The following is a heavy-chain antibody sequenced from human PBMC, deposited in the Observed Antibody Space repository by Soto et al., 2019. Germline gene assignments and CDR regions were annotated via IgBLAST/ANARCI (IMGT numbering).Heavy chain of an antibody. Sequence: GGSLRLSCAASGFTFDDYAMHWVRQAPGKGLEWVSGISWNSGSIGYADSVKGRFTISRDNAKNSLYLQMNSLRAEDTALYYCAKDHCSGGSCYSGWFDPWGQGTLVTVSS. V-gene: IGHV3-9*01. CDR1: GFTFDDYA. J-gene: IGHJ5*02. CDR3: AKDHCSGGSCYSGWFDP. D-gene: IGHD2-15*01. CDR2: ISWNSGSI.